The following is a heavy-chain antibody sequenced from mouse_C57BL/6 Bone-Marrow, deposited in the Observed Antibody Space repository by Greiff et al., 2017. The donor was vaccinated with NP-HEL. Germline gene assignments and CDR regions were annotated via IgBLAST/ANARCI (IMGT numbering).Heavy chain of an antibody. CDR3: ARDGPFAY. CDR1: GFTFSSYA. Sequence: EVQVVESGGGLVKPGGSLKLSCAASGFTFSSYAMSWVRQTPEKRLEWVATISDGGSYTYYPDNVKGRFTISRDHAKNNLYLQMSHLKSEDTAMYYCARDGPFAYWGQGTLVTVSA. CDR2: ISDGGSYT. V-gene: IGHV5-4*01. J-gene: IGHJ3*01.